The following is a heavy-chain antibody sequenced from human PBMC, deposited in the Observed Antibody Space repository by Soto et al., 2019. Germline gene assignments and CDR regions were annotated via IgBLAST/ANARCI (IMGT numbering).Heavy chain of an antibody. V-gene: IGHV3-21*01. J-gene: IGHJ4*02. CDR2: ISSSSSYI. CDR1: GFTFSSYS. CDR3: ASVVRAAAALDYFDY. D-gene: IGHD6-13*01. Sequence: PGGSLRLSCAASGFTFSSYSMNWVRQAPGKGLEWVSSISSSSSYIYYADSVKGRFTISRDNAKNSLYLQMNSLRAEDTAVYYCASVVRAAAALDYFDYWGQGTLVTGS.